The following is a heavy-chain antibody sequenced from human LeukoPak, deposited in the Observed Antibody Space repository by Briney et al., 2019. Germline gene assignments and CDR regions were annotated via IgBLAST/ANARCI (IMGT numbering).Heavy chain of an antibody. CDR2: ISYDGSNK. D-gene: IGHD6-19*01. J-gene: IGHJ4*02. CDR1: GFTFSSYA. Sequence: GRSLRLSCAASGFTFSSYAMHWVRQAPGKGLEWVAVISYDGSNKYYADSVKGRFTISRDNSKNTLYLQMNSLRAEDTAVYYCARIGDSSGWYYFDYWGQGTLVTVSS. V-gene: IGHV3-30-3*01. CDR3: ARIGDSSGWYYFDY.